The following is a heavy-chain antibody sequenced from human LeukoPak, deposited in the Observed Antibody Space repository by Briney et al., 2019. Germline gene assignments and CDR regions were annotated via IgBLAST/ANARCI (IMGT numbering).Heavy chain of an antibody. CDR2: VSYDGSKK. V-gene: IGHV3-30-3*01. D-gene: IGHD6-13*01. CDR3: ARAHGYSSRWFYFDH. J-gene: IGHJ4*02. CDR1: GFTFSDFT. Sequence: GGSLRLSCAASGFTFSDFTMHWVRQAPGKGLEWVAVVSYDGSKKYYADSVKGRFTISRDDSKNTLYMQINRLRDEDTAVYYCARAHGYSSRWFYFDHWGQGTLVTVSS.